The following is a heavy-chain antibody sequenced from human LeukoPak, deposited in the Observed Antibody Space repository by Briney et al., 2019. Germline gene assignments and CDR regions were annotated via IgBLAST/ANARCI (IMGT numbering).Heavy chain of an antibody. CDR2: IYYSGST. V-gene: IGHV4-39*01. J-gene: IGHJ4*02. Sequence: SETLSLTCTVSGGSISSPSYYWGRIRQPPGKGLEWIGSIYYSGSTYYNPSLKSRVTISVDKSKNQFSLKLSSVTAADTAVYYCARHSYYYDSSDFYYFFDYWGQGTLVTVSS. CDR1: GGSISSPSYY. CDR3: ARHSYYYDSSDFYYFFDY. D-gene: IGHD3-22*01.